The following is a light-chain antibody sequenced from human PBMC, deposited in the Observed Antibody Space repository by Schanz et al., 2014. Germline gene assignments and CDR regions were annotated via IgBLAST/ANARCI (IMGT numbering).Light chain of an antibody. V-gene: IGLV2-23*02. CDR1: SSDVGAYNY. J-gene: IGLJ1*01. CDR3: CSYADSGTRYL. CDR2: EVS. Sequence: QSALTQPASVSGSPGQSITISCTGSSSDVGAYNYVSWYQQHPGNAPKLLIFEVSKRPSGVSNRFSGSKSANTASLTISGLQAEDEADYYCCSYADSGTRYLFGTGTKLTVL.